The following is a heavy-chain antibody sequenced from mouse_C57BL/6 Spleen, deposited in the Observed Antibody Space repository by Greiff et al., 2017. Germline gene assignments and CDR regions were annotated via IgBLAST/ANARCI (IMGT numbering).Heavy chain of an antibody. Sequence: VQGVESGAELVKPGASVKISCKASGYAFSSYWMNWVKQRPGKGLEWIGQIYPGDGDTNYNGKFKGKATLTADKSSSTAYMQLSSLTSEDSAVYFCARGGYDYGPYWYFDVWGTGPRSPSPQ. CDR3: ARGGYDYGPYWYFDV. CDR1: GYAFSSYW. J-gene: IGHJ1*03. D-gene: IGHD2-2*01. V-gene: IGHV1-80*01. CDR2: IYPGDGDT.